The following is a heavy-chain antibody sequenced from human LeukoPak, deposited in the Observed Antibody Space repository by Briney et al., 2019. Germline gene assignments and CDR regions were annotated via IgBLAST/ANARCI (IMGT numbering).Heavy chain of an antibody. J-gene: IGHJ6*02. V-gene: IGHV3-48*03. CDR2: ISSSGSTI. D-gene: IGHD2-15*01. Sequence: GGSLRLSCAASGFTFSSYEMNWVRQAPGKGLEWVSYISSSGSTIYYADSVKGRFTISKDNAKNSLYLQMNSLRAEDTAVYYCARDSLVVVVAGPLDYYYYGMDVWGQGTTVTVSS. CDR3: ARDSLVVVVAGPLDYYYYGMDV. CDR1: GFTFSSYE.